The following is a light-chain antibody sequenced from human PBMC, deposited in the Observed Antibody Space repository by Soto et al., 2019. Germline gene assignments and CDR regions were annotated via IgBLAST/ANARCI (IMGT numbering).Light chain of an antibody. J-gene: IGLJ3*02. V-gene: IGLV1-40*01. CDR3: QSYDSSLSGWM. CDR1: SSNIGAVYD. CDR2: GNS. Sequence: QSVLTQPPSVSGAPGQRVTISCTGSSSNIGAVYDVHWYQQLPGTAPKLLIYGNSNRPSGVPDRFSGSKSGTSASLAITGLQAEDEADYYCQSYDSSLSGWMFGGGTQLTVL.